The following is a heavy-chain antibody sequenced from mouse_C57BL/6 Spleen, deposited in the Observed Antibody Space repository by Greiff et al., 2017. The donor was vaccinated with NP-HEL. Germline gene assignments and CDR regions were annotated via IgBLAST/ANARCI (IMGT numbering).Heavy chain of an antibody. V-gene: IGHV1-82*01. Sequence: VQLQQSGPELVKPGASVKISCKASGYAFSSSWMNWVKQRPGKGLEWIGRIYPGDGDTNYNGKFKGKATLTADKSSSTAYMQLSSLTSEDSAVYFCASMVTTEAMDYWGQGTSVTVSS. CDR1: GYAFSSSW. CDR3: ASMVTTEAMDY. D-gene: IGHD2-2*01. CDR2: IYPGDGDT. J-gene: IGHJ4*01.